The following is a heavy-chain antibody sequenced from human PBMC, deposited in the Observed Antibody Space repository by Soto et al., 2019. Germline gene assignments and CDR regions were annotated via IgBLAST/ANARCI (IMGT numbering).Heavy chain of an antibody. Sequence: QVQLQESGPGLVKPSETLSLNCTVSGGAISNYYWHWIRQPPGKGLEWLGNIHYSGSTDYHPSFKSRVTVSVDTAKNQFSLKLSSVTAADTAIYYCAGYYDVLTGRGDLDVWGQGTTVTVSS. D-gene: IGHD3-9*01. CDR1: GGAISNYY. CDR3: AGYYDVLTGRGDLDV. CDR2: IHYSGST. V-gene: IGHV4-59*04. J-gene: IGHJ6*02.